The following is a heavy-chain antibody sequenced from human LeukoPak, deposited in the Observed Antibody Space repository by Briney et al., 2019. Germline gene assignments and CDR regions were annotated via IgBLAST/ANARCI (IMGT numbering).Heavy chain of an antibody. J-gene: IGHJ6*02. V-gene: IGHV3-74*01. CDR2: INSVGSST. CDR1: GFTLSSYW. D-gene: IGHD2-2*01. Sequence: PRGSLRLSCAASGFTLSSYWMHWVRHAPGKGLGWVSRINSVGSSTSYADSVKGRFTISRDNAKNTLYLQMNSLRAEATAVYYCARVFVGYCSSTSCWGYYYGMDVWGQGTTVTVSS. CDR3: ARVFVGYCSSTSCWGYYYGMDV.